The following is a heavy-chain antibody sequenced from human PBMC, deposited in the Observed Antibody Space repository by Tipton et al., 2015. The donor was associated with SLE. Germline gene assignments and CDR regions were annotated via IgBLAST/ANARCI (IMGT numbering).Heavy chain of an antibody. CDR1: GGSISSSSYY. CDR3: ARHGMVNYYYYGMDV. CDR2: IYYNGKT. J-gene: IGHJ6*02. Sequence: LRLSCTVSGGSISSSSYYWSWIRQPPAKGLEWIGFIYYNGKTNYNSSLKSRVTISVDTSKSQFSLKLRSVTAADTAVYYCARHGMVNYYYYGMDVWGQGTTVTVSS. D-gene: IGHD4-23*01. V-gene: IGHV4-61*05.